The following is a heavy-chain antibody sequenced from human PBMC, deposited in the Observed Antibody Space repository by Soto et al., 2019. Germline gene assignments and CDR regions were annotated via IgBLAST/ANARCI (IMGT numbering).Heavy chain of an antibody. CDR1: GGSISRNAYY. V-gene: IGHV4-39*01. CDR3: ARNHMTLFDY. J-gene: IGHJ4*02. CDR2: IYYTGST. Sequence: SETLSLTCSVSGGSISRNAYYWGWIRQPPGKGLEWIGNIYYTGSTYYNPSLRTRVTLSVDTSQNQFSLKLTSVTAADTAVYFCARNHMTLFDYWGQGKLVTVSS.